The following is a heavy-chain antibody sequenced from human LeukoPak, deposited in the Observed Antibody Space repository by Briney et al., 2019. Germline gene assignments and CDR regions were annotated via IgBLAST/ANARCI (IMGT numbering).Heavy chain of an antibody. CDR1: GFTFSSAW. CDR2: IKSKTDGGTT. D-gene: IGHD3-3*01. J-gene: IGHJ5*02. V-gene: IGHV3-15*01. CDR3: TTGWSAYAFDP. Sequence: GGSLRLSCAASGFTFSSAWMSWVRQAPGKGLEWVGRIKSKTDGGTTDYAAPVKGRFTISRDDSKNTLYLQINSLKIEDTAVYYCTTGWSAYAFDPWGQGTLVTVSS.